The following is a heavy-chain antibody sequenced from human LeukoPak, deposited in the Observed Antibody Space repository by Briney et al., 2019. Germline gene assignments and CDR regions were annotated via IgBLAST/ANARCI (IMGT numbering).Heavy chain of an antibody. CDR2: IQFDGSTK. V-gene: IGHV3-30*02. J-gene: IGHJ4*02. CDR1: GFTFSNYA. D-gene: IGHD2/OR15-2a*01. CDR3: AKDLSTSFTYDW. Sequence: PGGSLTLSCAASGFTFSNYAMHWVRQAPGRGLEWVAVIQFDGSTKYYADSVKGRFTISRDNSKNTLHLQMNSLSTEDTAVYYCAKDLSTSFTYDWWGQGTLVTVSS.